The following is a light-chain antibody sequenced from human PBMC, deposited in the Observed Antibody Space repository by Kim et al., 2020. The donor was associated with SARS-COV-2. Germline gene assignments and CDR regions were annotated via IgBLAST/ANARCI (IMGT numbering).Light chain of an antibody. Sequence: SSELTQDPAVSVALGQTVRITCQGDSLRNYYATWYQQKPGQAPVLVVYDNDNRPSGIPDRFSGSSSGNTASLTITGAQAEDEADYYCNSRDSGDNLVLFGGGTQLTVL. CDR3: NSRDSGDNLVL. CDR1: SLRNYY. CDR2: DND. V-gene: IGLV3-19*01. J-gene: IGLJ2*01.